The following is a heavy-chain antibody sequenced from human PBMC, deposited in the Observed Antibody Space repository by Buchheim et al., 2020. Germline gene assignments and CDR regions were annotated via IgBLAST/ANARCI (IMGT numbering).Heavy chain of an antibody. Sequence: QVQLVQSGAEVKKPGASVKVSCKASGYTFTSYYMHWVRQAPGQGLEWMGIINPSGGSTSYAQKFQGRVTMTRDTSTSTVYMELSSLSSEDTAVYYCARFWSGYRDKTYGMDVWGQGTT. CDR1: GYTFTSYY. D-gene: IGHD3-3*01. CDR3: ARFWSGYRDKTYGMDV. CDR2: INPSGGST. V-gene: IGHV1-46*03. J-gene: IGHJ6*02.